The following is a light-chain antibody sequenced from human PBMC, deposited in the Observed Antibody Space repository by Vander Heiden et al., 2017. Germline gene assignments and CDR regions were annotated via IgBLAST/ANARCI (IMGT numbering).Light chain of an antibody. V-gene: IGKV2-28*01. J-gene: IGKJ1*01. Sequence: DIVMTQSPLSLPVPPGEPASISCRSSQSLLHSNGYNSLDWYLQKPGQSPQLLIYLGSNRASGVPDRFSGSGSGTDFTLKISRVEAEDVGVYYCMQALQTPPWTFGQGTKVEIK. CDR1: QSLLHSNGYNS. CDR2: LGS. CDR3: MQALQTPPWT.